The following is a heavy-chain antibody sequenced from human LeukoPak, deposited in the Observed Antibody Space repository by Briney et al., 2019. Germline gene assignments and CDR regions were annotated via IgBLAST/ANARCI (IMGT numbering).Heavy chain of an antibody. V-gene: IGHV3-11*01. CDR1: GFIFSDYY. CDR3: ARVKTGSYYSRSYYMNV. D-gene: IGHD3-10*01. J-gene: IGHJ6*03. Sequence: GGSLRLSCAASGFIFSDYYMSWIRQAPGKGLEWVSYISSSGITIYYADSVKGRFTISRDNAKNSLYLQMNSLRAADTAVYYCARVKTGSYYSRSYYMNVWGKGTTVTISS. CDR2: ISSSGITI.